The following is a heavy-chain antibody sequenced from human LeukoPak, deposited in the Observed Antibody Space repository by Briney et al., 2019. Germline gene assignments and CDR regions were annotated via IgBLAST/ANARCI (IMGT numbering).Heavy chain of an antibody. CDR2: ISYDGSNK. CDR1: GFTFSSYA. J-gene: IGHJ4*02. D-gene: IGHD2-21*02. Sequence: SGGSLRLSCAASGFTFSSYAMHWVRQAPGKGLEWVAVISYDGSNKYYADSVKGRFTISRDNSKNTLYLQMNSLRAEDTAVYYCARLQGPFCGGDCYSPGTRSDYWGQGTLVTVSS. CDR3: ARLQGPFCGGDCYSPGTRSDY. V-gene: IGHV3-30-3*01.